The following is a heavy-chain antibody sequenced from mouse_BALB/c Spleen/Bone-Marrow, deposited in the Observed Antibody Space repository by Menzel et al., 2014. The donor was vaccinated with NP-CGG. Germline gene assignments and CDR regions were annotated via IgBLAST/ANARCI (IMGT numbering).Heavy chain of an antibody. CDR1: GFNIKDTY. V-gene: IGHV14-3*02. J-gene: IGHJ4*01. D-gene: IGHD2-1*01. Sequence: EVQLQQSGAELVKPGASVKLSCTASGFNIKDTYMHWVKQRPEQGLEWIGRIDTANGNTKYDPKFQGKATITADTSSNTAYLQLSSLTSENTAVYYCARYGNGLMDYWGQGTSVTVSS. CDR3: ARYGNGLMDY. CDR2: IDTANGNT.